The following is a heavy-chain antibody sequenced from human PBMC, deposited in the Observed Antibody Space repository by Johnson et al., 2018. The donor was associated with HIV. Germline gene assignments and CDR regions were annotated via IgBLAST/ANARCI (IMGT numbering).Heavy chain of an antibody. J-gene: IGHJ3*02. Sequence: QLVESGGGLVKPGGSLRLSCAASGFIFSSYAMHWVRQAPGKGLEWVALISFDGSHKYYADSVKGRFTISRDNSKNTLYLQMNSLRAEDTALYYCAKGRRVAIFGVARSAFDIWGQGTMVTVSS. CDR1: GFIFSSYA. D-gene: IGHD3-3*01. CDR3: AKGRRVAIFGVARSAFDI. V-gene: IGHV3-30*04. CDR2: ISFDGSHK.